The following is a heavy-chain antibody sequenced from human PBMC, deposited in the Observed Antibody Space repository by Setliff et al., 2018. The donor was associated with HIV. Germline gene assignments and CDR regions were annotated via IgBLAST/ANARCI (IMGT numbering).Heavy chain of an antibody. V-gene: IGHV1-18*01. D-gene: IGHD5-18*01. CDR3: AKGNSYAENAFDI. CDR2: ISAYNGNT. CDR1: GYTFTNYG. Sequence: ASVKVSCKASGYTFTNYGISWVRQAPGQGLEWMGWISAYNGNTNYAQKLQGRVTMTTDTSTTTAYMELRSLSSDDTAVYYCAKGNSYAENAFDIWGQGTMVTVSS. J-gene: IGHJ3*02.